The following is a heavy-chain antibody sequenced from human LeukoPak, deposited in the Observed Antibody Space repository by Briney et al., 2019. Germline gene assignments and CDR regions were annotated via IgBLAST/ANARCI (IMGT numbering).Heavy chain of an antibody. D-gene: IGHD3-10*01. V-gene: IGHV1-18*01. CDR3: ARGLRYYGSGSFFDY. CDR1: GYTFTSYG. CDR2: ISAYNGNT. Sequence: ASVKVSCKASGYTFTSYGISWVRQAPGQGLEWMGWISAYNGNTNYAQKLQGRVTMPTDTSTRTPYMELRSLRSDDTAVYNCARGLRYYGSGSFFDYGGQGTLVTVSP. J-gene: IGHJ4*02.